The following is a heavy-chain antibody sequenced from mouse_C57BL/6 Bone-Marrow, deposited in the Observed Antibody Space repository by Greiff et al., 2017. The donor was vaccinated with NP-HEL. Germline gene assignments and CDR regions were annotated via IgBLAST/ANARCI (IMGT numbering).Heavy chain of an antibody. J-gene: IGHJ3*01. D-gene: IGHD1-1*01. CDR3: EKEGNYGSSLRFAY. CDR1: GYTFTDYY. V-gene: IGHV1-75*01. CDR2: IFPGSGST. Sequence: VKLMESGPELVKPGASVKISCKASGYTFTDYYINWVKQRPGQGLEWIGWIFPGSGSTYYNEKFKGKATLTVDKSSRTAYMLLSSLTSEDSAVYFGEKEGNYGSSLRFAYWGQGTLVTVSA.